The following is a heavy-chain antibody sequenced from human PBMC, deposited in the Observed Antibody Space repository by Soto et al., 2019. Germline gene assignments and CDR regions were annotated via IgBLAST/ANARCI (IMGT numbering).Heavy chain of an antibody. Sequence: SETLSLTCAVYGGSFSGYYWSWIRQPPGKGLEWIGEINHSGSTNYNPSLKSRVTISVDTSKNQFSLKLSSVTAADTAVYYCARGRKIVVNDSSGYFDYWGQGTLVTVSS. CDR1: GGSFSGYY. CDR3: ARGRKIVVNDSSGYFDY. D-gene: IGHD3-22*01. J-gene: IGHJ4*02. V-gene: IGHV4-34*01. CDR2: INHSGST.